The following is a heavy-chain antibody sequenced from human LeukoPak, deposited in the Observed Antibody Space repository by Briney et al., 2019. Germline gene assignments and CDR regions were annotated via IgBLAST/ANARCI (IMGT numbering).Heavy chain of an antibody. CDR1: GYTFTGYY. Sequence: ASVNVSCKASGYTFTGYYMHWVRQAPGQGLEWMGWINPNSGGTNYAQKFQGRVTMTRDTSISTAYMELSRLRSDDTAVYYCARAKRSGDSSSWYGDAFDIWGQGTMVTVSS. CDR3: ARAKRSGDSSSWYGDAFDI. J-gene: IGHJ3*02. D-gene: IGHD6-13*01. CDR2: INPNSGGT. V-gene: IGHV1-2*02.